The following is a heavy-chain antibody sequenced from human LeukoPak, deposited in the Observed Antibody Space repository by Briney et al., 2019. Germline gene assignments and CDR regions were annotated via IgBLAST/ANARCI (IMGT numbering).Heavy chain of an antibody. CDR2: ISYDGRIK. V-gene: IGHV3-30*04. CDR3: ATEYYDFSTGKYWGGYDY. CDR1: GFTFNTYD. J-gene: IGHJ4*02. Sequence: PWRSLRLSCAASGFTFNTYDMHWVRQAPGKGLEWVAVISYDGRIKYYPDSVKCRFTIARANSKKTFLLQMNSLGAEDTALYYCATEYYDFSTGKYWGGYDYWGQGTLVIVSS. D-gene: IGHD3-3*01.